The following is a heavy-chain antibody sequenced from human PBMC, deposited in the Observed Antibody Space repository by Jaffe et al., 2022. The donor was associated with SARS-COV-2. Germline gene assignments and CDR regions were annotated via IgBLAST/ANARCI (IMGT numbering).Heavy chain of an antibody. J-gene: IGHJ3*02. CDR1: GFTFDDYA. V-gene: IGHV3-9*01. CDR3: AKDISRIHHDAFDI. Sequence: EVQLVESGGGLVQPGRSLRLSCAASGFTFDDYAMHWVRQAPGKGLEWVSGISWNSGSIGYADSVKGRFTISRDNAKNSLYLQMNSLRAEDTALYYCAKDISRIHHDAFDIWGQGTMVTVSS. D-gene: IGHD5-18*01. CDR2: ISWNSGSI.